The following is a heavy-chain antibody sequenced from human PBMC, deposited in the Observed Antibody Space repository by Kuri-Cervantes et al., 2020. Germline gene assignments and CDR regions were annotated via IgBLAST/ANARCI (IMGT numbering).Heavy chain of an antibody. CDR3: ARVSVAAALDY. J-gene: IGHJ4*02. CDR2: IYHSGST. D-gene: IGHD6-13*01. Sequence: LRLSCTVSGGSISSSSYSWSWIRQPPGKGLEWIGYIYHSGSTYYNPSLKSRVTISVDRSKNQFSLKLSSVTAADTAVYYCARVSVAAALDYWGQGTLVTVSS. V-gene: IGHV4-30-2*01. CDR1: GGSISSSSYS.